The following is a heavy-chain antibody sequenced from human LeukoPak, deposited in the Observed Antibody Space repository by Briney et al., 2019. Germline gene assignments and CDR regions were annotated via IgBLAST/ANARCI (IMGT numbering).Heavy chain of an antibody. V-gene: IGHV1-2*02. Sequence: ASVKVSCKASGYTFTGYYMHWVRQAPGQGLEWMGWINPNSGGTNYAQKFQGRVTMTRDTSTSTAYMELRSLRSDDTAVYYCARVWRYGDYEGFLYYYYYMDVWGKGTTVTVSS. CDR3: ARVWRYGDYEGFLYYYYYMDV. J-gene: IGHJ6*03. D-gene: IGHD4-17*01. CDR2: INPNSGGT. CDR1: GYTFTGYY.